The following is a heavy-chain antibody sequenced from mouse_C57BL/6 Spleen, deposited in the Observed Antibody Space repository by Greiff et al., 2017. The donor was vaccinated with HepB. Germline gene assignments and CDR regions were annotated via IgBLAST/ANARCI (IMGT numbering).Heavy chain of an antibody. CDR2: IRNKANNHAT. Sequence: EVQLVESGGGLVQPGGSMKLSCAASGFTFSDAWMDWVRQSPEKGLEWVAEIRNKANNHATYYAESVKGRFTISRDDSKSSVYLQMNSLRAEDTGIYYCTSLYYYGTPRVSYWGQGTLVTVSA. V-gene: IGHV6-6*01. CDR1: GFTFSDAW. D-gene: IGHD1-1*01. CDR3: TSLYYYGTPRVSY. J-gene: IGHJ3*01.